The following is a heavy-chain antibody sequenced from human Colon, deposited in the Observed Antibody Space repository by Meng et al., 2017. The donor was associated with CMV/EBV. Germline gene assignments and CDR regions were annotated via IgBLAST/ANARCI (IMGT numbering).Heavy chain of an antibody. Sequence: GESLKISCAASGFTFSSYSMNWVRQAPGKGLEWVSSISSSSTYIYYADSVKGRFTISRDNAKNSLYLQMNSLRAEDTAVYYCARDFSVYSSSSAYNGMDVWGQGTTVTVSS. J-gene: IGHJ6*02. V-gene: IGHV3-21*01. CDR3: ARDFSVYSSSSAYNGMDV. D-gene: IGHD6-6*01. CDR1: GFTFSSYS. CDR2: ISSSSTYI.